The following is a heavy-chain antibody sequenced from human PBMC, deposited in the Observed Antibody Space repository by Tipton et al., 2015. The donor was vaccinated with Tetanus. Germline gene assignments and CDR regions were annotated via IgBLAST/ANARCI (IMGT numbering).Heavy chain of an antibody. Sequence: TLSLTCAVSGGSISSGDYSWSWIRQPPGKGLEWIGYIYDSGSTYYNPSLKSRVTISEDRSKNQISLRLRSVAAADTAVYYCARVKGTYNHYGLDVWDQGTTVTVAS. CDR2: IYDSGST. J-gene: IGHJ6*02. D-gene: IGHD3-10*01. CDR3: ARVKGTYNHYGLDV. CDR1: GGSISSGDYS. V-gene: IGHV4-30-2*01.